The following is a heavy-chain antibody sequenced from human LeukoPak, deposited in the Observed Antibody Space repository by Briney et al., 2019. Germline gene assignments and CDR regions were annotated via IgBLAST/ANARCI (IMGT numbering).Heavy chain of an antibody. CDR2: INHSGST. CDR3: ARGQWLAPTGDY. J-gene: IGHJ4*02. D-gene: IGHD6-19*01. V-gene: IGHV4-34*01. CDR1: GGSFGGYY. Sequence: SETLSLTCAVYGGSFGGYYWSWIRQPPGKGLEWIGEINHSGSTKYNPSLKSRVTISVDTSKNHFSQNLSSVTAADTAVYYCARGQWLAPTGDYWGQGTLVTVSS.